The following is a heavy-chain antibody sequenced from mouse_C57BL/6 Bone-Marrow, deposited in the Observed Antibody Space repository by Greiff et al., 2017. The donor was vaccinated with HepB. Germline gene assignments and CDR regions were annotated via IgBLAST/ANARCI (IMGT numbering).Heavy chain of an antibody. Sequence: LQESGAELVRPGASVKLSCKASGYTFTDYYINWVKQRPGQGLEWIARIYPGSGNTYYNEKFKGKATLTAEKSSSTAYMQLSSLTSEDSAVYFCARWITTVVGYYFDYWGQGTTLTVSS. CDR3: ARWITTVVGYYFDY. D-gene: IGHD1-1*01. V-gene: IGHV1-76*01. CDR1: GYTFTDYY. CDR2: IYPGSGNT. J-gene: IGHJ2*01.